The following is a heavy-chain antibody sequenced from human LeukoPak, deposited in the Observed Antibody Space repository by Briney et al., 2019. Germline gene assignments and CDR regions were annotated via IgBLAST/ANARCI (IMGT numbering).Heavy chain of an antibody. V-gene: IGHV3-21*04. Sequence: GSLRLSCAASGFTFSSYSMNWIRQAPGKGLEWVSSISSSTSYIYYADSVKGRFTISKDNAKNSLYLQMNSLRAEDTAVYYCAKGTDFWSGSPYGMDVWGQGTTVTVSS. CDR1: GFTFSSYS. D-gene: IGHD3-3*01. CDR3: AKGTDFWSGSPYGMDV. J-gene: IGHJ6*02. CDR2: ISSSTSYI.